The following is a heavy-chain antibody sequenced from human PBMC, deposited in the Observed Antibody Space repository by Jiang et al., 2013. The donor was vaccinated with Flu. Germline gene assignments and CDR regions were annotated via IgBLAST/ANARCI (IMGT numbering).Heavy chain of an antibody. CDR2: IYPGDSDT. CDR1: GYSFTSYW. CDR3: AREGGVVVVAANKGAFDI. Sequence: GAEVKKPGESLKISCKGSGYSFTSYWIGWVRQMPGKGLEWMGIIYPGDSDTRYSPSFQGQVTISADKSISTAYLQWSSLKASDTAMYYCAREGGVVVVAANKGAFDIWGQGTMVTVSS. V-gene: IGHV5-51*01. J-gene: IGHJ3*02. D-gene: IGHD2-15*01.